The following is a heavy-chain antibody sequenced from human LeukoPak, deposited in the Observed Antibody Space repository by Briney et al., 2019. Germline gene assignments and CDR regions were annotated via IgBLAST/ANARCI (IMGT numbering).Heavy chain of an antibody. CDR2: IYHSGST. CDR3: ARAPVGATFDY. D-gene: IGHD1-26*01. CDR1: GFTFRYYW. Sequence: KTGGSLRLSCAASGFTFRYYWMSWVRQPPGKGLEWIGEIYHSGSTNYNPSLKSRVTISVDKSKNQFSLKLSSVTAADTAVYYCARAPVGATFDYWGQGTLVTVSS. J-gene: IGHJ4*02. V-gene: IGHV4-4*02.